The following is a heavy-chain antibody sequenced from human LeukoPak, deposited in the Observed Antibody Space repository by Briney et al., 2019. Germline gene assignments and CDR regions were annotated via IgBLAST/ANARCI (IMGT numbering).Heavy chain of an antibody. J-gene: IGHJ6*02. CDR1: GGSISSYY. V-gene: IGHV4-59*01. Sequence: SETLSLTCTVSGGSISSYYWSCMRQPPGKGLEWIGYISYSGSTHYNPSLKSRVTISIDTSKNLFSLKLSSVIAADTAVYYCATVLMGFNYGSPDANCFYGMDVWGQGTTVTVSS. CDR2: ISYSGST. CDR3: ATVLMGFNYGSPDANCFYGMDV. D-gene: IGHD3-10*01.